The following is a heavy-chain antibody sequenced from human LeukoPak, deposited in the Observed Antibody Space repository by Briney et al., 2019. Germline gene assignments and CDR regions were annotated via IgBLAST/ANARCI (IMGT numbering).Heavy chain of an antibody. CDR3: ARGAGSGSWLIDY. Sequence: GGSLRLSCAASGFDFSSCSMNGVRQSPGKGLECVSFISSSSSAVNYADSAKGRLTISRDNDKNSLYLQMDSRRAEDTAVYYCARGAGSGSWLIDYWGQGILVTVSS. V-gene: IGHV3-48*01. D-gene: IGHD2-15*01. J-gene: IGHJ4*02. CDR2: ISSSSSAV. CDR1: GFDFSSCS.